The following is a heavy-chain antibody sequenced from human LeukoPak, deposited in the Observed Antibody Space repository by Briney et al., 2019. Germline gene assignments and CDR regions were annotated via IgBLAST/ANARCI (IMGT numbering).Heavy chain of an antibody. CDR3: ATQGLRTRNDY. J-gene: IGHJ4*02. V-gene: IGHV4-39*01. CDR2: IYYSGST. Sequence: PSETLSLTCTVSGGSISSSSYYWGWLRQPPGTGREWIGSIYYSGSTYYNPSLKSRVTISVDTSKNQFSLKLSSVTAADTAVYYCATQGLRTRNDYWGQGTLVTVSS. CDR1: GGSISSSSYY.